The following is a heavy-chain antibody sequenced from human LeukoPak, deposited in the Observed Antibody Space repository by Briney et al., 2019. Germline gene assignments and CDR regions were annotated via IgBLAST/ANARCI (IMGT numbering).Heavy chain of an antibody. D-gene: IGHD3-10*01. J-gene: IGHJ4*02. CDR3: TDLGEDGVG. V-gene: IGHV3-15*01. CDR2: IKSKTDGGTT. Sequence: PGGSLRDSRAASGFTSRNALVSWVRQAPGRGLEWVARIKSKTDGGTTEYAAPVKGRFSISREDSKNMLYLQMNSLKTEDTAVYYCTDLGEDGVGWGQATKVTLSS. CDR1: GFTSRNAL.